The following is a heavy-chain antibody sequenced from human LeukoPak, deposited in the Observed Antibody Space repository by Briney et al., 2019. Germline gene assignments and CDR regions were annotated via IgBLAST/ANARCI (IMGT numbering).Heavy chain of an antibody. Sequence: SETLSLTCTVSGGSISSYYWSWIRPPPGKGLEWIGYIYYSGSTNYNPSLKSRVTISVDTSKNQFSLKLSSVTAADTAVYYCAREGWQAAAGRGRNYYYYMDVWGKGTTVTVS. CDR3: AREGWQAAAGRGRNYYYYMDV. D-gene: IGHD6-13*01. V-gene: IGHV4-59*01. CDR2: IYYSGST. CDR1: GGSISSYY. J-gene: IGHJ6*03.